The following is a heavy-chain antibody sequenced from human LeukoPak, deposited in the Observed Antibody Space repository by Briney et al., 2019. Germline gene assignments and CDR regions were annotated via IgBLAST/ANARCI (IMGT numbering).Heavy chain of an antibody. J-gene: IGHJ6*04. Sequence: GGSLRLSCAGSGFTFDSYGMNWVRQAPGKGLEWVSSISGSGDTTYYADSVKGRFTIPRDNAKNSLYLQMNSLRAEDTAVYYCAELGITMIGGVWGKGTTVTISS. CDR3: AELGITMIGGV. CDR2: ISGSGDTT. CDR1: GFTFDSYG. D-gene: IGHD3-10*02. V-gene: IGHV3-23*01.